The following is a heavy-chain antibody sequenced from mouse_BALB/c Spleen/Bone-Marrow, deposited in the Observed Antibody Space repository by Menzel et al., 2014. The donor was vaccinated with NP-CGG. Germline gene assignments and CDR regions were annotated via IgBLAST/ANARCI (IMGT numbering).Heavy chain of an antibody. J-gene: IGHJ4*01. D-gene: IGHD1-3*01. CDR1: GYTFTNYW. CDR2: VYPGRGSI. V-gene: IGHV1S22*01. Sequence: GSELVRPGASVKLSCKASGYTFTNYWIHWVKQRPGQGLEWIGNVYPGRGSINSDEKFKTKATLTVDTSSSTAYMHLNGLTSEDSAVYYCARRLRGYYAMDYWGQGTSVTVSS. CDR3: ARRLRGYYAMDY.